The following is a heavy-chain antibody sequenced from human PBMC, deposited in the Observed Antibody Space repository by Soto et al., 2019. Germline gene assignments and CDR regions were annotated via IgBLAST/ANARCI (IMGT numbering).Heavy chain of an antibody. J-gene: IGHJ4*02. D-gene: IGHD3-22*01. CDR3: ARGGNYYESSGSYFDY. Sequence: SETLSLTCTVSGGSISSFYWSWIRQPPGKGLEWIGYIYFRGSTKYNPSLNSRVTISVDTSKNQLSLKLSSLSDSDTAVYYCARGGNYYESSGSYFDYFGQVTL. CDR1: GGSISSFY. V-gene: IGHV4-59*01. CDR2: IYFRGST.